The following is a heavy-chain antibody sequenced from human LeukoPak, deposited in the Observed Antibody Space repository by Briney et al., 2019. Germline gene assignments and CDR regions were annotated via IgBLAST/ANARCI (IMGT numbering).Heavy chain of an antibody. V-gene: IGHV4-59*01. CDR1: GGSISSYY. D-gene: IGHD5-18*01. Sequence: SETLSLTCTVSGGSISSYYWSWIRQPPGKGLEWIGYIYYSGSTNYNPSLKSRVTISVDTSKNQFSLKLSSVTAADTAVYYCARVQGDTAMLPDYWGQGTLVTVSS. CDR2: IYYSGST. J-gene: IGHJ4*02. CDR3: ARVQGDTAMLPDY.